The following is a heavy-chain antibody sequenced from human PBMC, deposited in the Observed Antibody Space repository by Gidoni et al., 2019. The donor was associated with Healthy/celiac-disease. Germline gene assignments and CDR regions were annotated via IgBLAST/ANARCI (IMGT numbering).Heavy chain of an antibody. D-gene: IGHD3-22*01. CDR3: AKVGAGRRWYYYDSSGYNPFDY. CDR2: ISYDGSNK. V-gene: IGHV3-30*18. Sequence: QVQLVESGGGVVQPGRSLRLSCAASGFTFSSYGMHWVRQAPGKGLEWVAVISYDGSNKYYADSVKGRFTISRDNSKNTLYLQMNSLRAEDTAVYYCAKVGAGRRWYYYDSSGYNPFDYWGQGTLVTVSS. J-gene: IGHJ4*02. CDR1: GFTFSSYG.